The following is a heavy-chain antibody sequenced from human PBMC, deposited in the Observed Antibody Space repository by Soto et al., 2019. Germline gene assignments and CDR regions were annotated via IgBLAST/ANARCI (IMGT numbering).Heavy chain of an antibody. J-gene: IGHJ4*02. V-gene: IGHV4-59*12. CDR3: ARDKITGLFDY. Sequence: PSETLSLTCSVSGASIRSYYYTWIRQTPGKGLEWIGYIYYSGSVNYNPSLKSRVTISVDTSKNQFSLKLTSVTAADTAVYYCARDKITGLFDYWGQGTLVTVSS. CDR2: IYYSGSV. D-gene: IGHD2-8*02. CDR1: GASIRSYY.